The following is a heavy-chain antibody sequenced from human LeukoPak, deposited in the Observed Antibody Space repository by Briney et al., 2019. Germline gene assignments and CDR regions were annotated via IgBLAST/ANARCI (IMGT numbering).Heavy chain of an antibody. J-gene: IGHJ4*02. CDR1: GFTFSNYG. CDR2: IWFDGTNK. CDR3: ARGPGLGELSN. Sequence: PGRSLRLSCAASGFTFSNYGMHWVRQAPGKGLEWVAVIWFDGTNKYYADSVKGRFTISRDNSKNTLYLQMNSLRAEDTAVYYCARGPGLGELSNWGQGTLVTVSS. V-gene: IGHV3-33*01. D-gene: IGHD3-16*02.